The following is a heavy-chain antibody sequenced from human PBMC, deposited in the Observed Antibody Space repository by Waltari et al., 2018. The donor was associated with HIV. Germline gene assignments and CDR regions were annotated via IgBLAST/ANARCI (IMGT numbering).Heavy chain of an antibody. J-gene: IGHJ4*02. CDR3: ARMGQTDDILTGHHY. V-gene: IGHV4-39*01. CDR1: GGSISSSSYY. Sequence: QLHLQESGPGLVKPSETLSLTCTVSGGSISSSSYYWGWIRQPPWKGLEWIGSFYYSGSTYYTPSLKSRVIISVDTSKNQFSVKLSSVTAADTAVYYCARMGQTDDILTGHHYWGQGTLVTVSS. CDR2: FYYSGST. D-gene: IGHD3-9*01.